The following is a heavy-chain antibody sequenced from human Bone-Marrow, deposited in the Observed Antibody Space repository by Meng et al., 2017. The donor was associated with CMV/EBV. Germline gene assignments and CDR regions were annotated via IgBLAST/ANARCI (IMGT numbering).Heavy chain of an antibody. CDR3: ARSTSYCGGDCYSLFDY. Sequence: GESLKISCAASGFTFSDHYMDWVRQAPGKGLEWVGRTRNKANSYTTEYAASVKGRFTISRDDSKNSLYLQMNSLKTEDTAVYYCARSTSYCGGDCYSLFDYWGHGTLVTVSS. D-gene: IGHD2-21*01. J-gene: IGHJ4*01. V-gene: IGHV3-72*01. CDR1: GFTFSDHY. CDR2: TRNKANSYTT.